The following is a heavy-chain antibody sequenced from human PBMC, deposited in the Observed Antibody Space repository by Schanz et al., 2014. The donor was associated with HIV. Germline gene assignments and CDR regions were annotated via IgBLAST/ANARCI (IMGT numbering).Heavy chain of an antibody. CDR1: GFNFNTYW. J-gene: IGHJ2*01. CDR2: SWYDGSKK. D-gene: IGHD3-22*01. V-gene: IGHV3-33*08. CDR3: ARVVVVVADGDWYFDL. Sequence: VHLVESGGGLVQPGGSLRLSCAASGFNFNTYWMTWVRQTPGKGLEWVAVSWYDGSKKYHADSVKGRFTISRDNSKNTLYLQMNNLRDEDTAVYYCARVVVVVADGDWYFDLWGRGTLVTVSS.